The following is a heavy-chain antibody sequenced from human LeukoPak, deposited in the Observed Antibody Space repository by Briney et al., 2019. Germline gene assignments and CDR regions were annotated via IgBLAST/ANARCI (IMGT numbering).Heavy chain of an antibody. D-gene: IGHD3-22*01. CDR1: GFTVSSNS. CDR2: IYSDNT. Sequence: GGSLRLSCTVSGFTVSSNSMSWVRQAPGKGLEWVSFIYSDNTHYSDSVKGRFTISRDNSKNTLYLQMNSLRAEDAAVYYCARSMIDYFYYYMDVWGKGTTVTVSS. J-gene: IGHJ6*03. V-gene: IGHV3-53*01. CDR3: ARSMIDYFYYYMDV.